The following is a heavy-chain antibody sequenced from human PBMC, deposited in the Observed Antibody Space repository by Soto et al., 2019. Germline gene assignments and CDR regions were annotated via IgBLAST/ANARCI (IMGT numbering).Heavy chain of an antibody. J-gene: IGHJ6*02. CDR2: IWYDGSNK. D-gene: IGHD6-19*01. CDR3: ARDSIAVAGTLRNYYGMDV. CDR1: GFTFSSYG. Sequence: PGGSLRLSCAASGFTFSSYGMHWVRQAPGKGLEWVAVIWYDGSNKYYADSVKGRFTISRDNSKNTLYLQMNSLRAEDTAVYYCARDSIAVAGTLRNYYGMDVWGQGTTVTVSS. V-gene: IGHV3-33*01.